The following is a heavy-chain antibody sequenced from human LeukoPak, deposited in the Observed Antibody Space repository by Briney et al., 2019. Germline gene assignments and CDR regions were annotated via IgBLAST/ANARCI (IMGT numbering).Heavy chain of an antibody. J-gene: IGHJ4*02. D-gene: IGHD1-26*01. CDR1: GCTFSSYW. V-gene: IGHV3-7*04. CDR3: AREVGATIYFDY. Sequence: GGSLRLSCAASGCTFSSYWMSWVRQAPGKGLEWVANIKQDGSEKYYVDSVKGRFTISRDNAKNSLYLQMNSLRAEDTAVYHCAREVGATIYFDYWGQGILVTVSS. CDR2: IKQDGSEK.